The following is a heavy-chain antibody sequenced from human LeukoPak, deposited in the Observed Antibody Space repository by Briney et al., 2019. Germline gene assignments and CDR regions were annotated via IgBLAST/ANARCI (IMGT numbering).Heavy chain of an antibody. D-gene: IGHD3-10*01. CDR2: IYYSGST. CDR1: GGSISSSSYY. J-gene: IGHJ4*02. CDR3: ARRTIYGSGSYERFDY. Sequence: PSETLSLTCTVSGGSISSSSYYWGWIRQPPGKGLEWMGSIYYSGSTYYNPSLKSRVTISVDTSKNQFSLKLSSVTAADTAVYYCARRTIYGSGSYERFDYWGQGTLVTVSS. V-gene: IGHV4-39*01.